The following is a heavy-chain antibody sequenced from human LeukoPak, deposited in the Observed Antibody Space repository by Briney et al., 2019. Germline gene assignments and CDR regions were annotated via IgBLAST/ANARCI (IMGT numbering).Heavy chain of an antibody. V-gene: IGHV1-2*02. Sequence: ASVKVSCKASGYTFTGYYMHWVRQAPGQGLEWMGWINPNSGGTNYAQKFQGRVTMTRDTSIGTAYMELSRLRSDDTAVYYCARDLYCSSTSCYTRFYYYGMDVWGQGTTVTVSS. J-gene: IGHJ6*02. CDR1: GYTFTGYY. CDR2: INPNSGGT. CDR3: ARDLYCSSTSCYTRFYYYGMDV. D-gene: IGHD2-2*02.